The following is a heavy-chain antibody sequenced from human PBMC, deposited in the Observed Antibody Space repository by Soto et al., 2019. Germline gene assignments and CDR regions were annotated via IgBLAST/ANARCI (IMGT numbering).Heavy chain of an antibody. Sequence: LGESLKISCKASAYSFSGSWINWVREMPGKGLEWMGTIYPGDSDVRYSPSFQGQVTISVDKSISIVYLQWSSLKASDTAMYYCARYSNLWAPGIDYWGQGTLVTVSS. CDR3: ARYSNLWAPGIDY. J-gene: IGHJ4*02. CDR2: IYPGDSDV. D-gene: IGHD2-15*01. CDR1: AYSFSGSW. V-gene: IGHV5-51*01.